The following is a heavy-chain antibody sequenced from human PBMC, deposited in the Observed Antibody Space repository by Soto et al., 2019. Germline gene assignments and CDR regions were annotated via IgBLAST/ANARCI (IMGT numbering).Heavy chain of an antibody. Sequence: GESLKISCKGSGYSFTSYWISWVRQMPGKGLEWMGRIDPSDSYTNYSPSLQGHVTISADKSISTAYLQWSSLKASDTAMYYCARHRYYYDSSGQLYGMDVWGQGTTVTVSS. J-gene: IGHJ6*02. D-gene: IGHD3-22*01. CDR2: IDPSDSYT. CDR1: GYSFTSYW. CDR3: ARHRYYYDSSGQLYGMDV. V-gene: IGHV5-10-1*01.